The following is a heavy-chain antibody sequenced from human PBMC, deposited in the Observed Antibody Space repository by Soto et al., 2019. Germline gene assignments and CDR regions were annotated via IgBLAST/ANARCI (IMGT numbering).Heavy chain of an antibody. V-gene: IGHV1-2*04. J-gene: IGHJ6*02. CDR2: INPNSGGT. Sequence: ASVKVSCKASGYTFTGYYMHWVRQAPGQGLEWMGWINPNSGGTNYAQKFQGWVTMTRDTSISTAYMELSRLRSGDTAVYYCARAGGGDSSGYYRPGWSYYYGMDVWGQGATVTVSS. CDR3: ARAGGGDSSGYYRPGWSYYYGMDV. D-gene: IGHD3-22*01. CDR1: GYTFTGYY.